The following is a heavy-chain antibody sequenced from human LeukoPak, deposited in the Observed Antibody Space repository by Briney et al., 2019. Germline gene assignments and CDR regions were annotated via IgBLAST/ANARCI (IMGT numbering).Heavy chain of an antibody. J-gene: IGHJ4*02. V-gene: IGHV4-34*01. Sequence: SETLSLTCAVYGGSFSGYYWSWIRQPPGKGLEWIGEINHSGSTNYNPSLKSRVTISVDTSKNQFSLKLSSVTAADTAVCYCARVLSPDSATRSGGSSIDYWGQGTLVTVSS. CDR1: GGSFSGYY. CDR3: ARVLSPDSATRSGGSSIDY. D-gene: IGHD2-15*01. CDR2: INHSGST.